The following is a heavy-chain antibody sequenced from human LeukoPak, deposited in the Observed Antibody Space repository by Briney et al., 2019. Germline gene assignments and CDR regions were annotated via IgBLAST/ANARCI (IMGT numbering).Heavy chain of an antibody. D-gene: IGHD5-18*01. CDR3: ARAGDTAMVPVDY. CDR1: GFTFSSYG. J-gene: IGHJ4*02. CDR2: IWYDGSNK. Sequence: GRSLRLSCAASGFTFSSYGMHWVRQAPGKGLEWVAVIWYDGSNKYYADSVKGRFTISRDNSKNTLYLQMNSLRAEDTAVYYCARAGDTAMVPVDYWGQGTLVTVSS. V-gene: IGHV3-33*01.